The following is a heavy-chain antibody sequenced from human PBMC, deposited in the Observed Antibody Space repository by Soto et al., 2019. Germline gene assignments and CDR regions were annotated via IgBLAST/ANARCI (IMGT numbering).Heavy chain of an antibody. V-gene: IGHV3-74*01. CDR3: AGCISTSCYYYDMDV. D-gene: IGHD2-2*01. CDR1: GFTFSTYW. J-gene: IGHJ6*02. CDR2: TDSDGTFT. Sequence: GGSLRLSCVASGFTFSTYWMHWVRQTPGEGLVWVSHTDSDGTFTTYADSVKGRFTISRDNSKNTLYLQMNSLRAEDTAVYYCAGCISTSCYYYDMDVWGQGTSVTVSS.